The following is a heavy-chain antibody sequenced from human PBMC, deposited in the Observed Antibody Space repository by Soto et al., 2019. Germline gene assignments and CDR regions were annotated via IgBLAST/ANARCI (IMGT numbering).Heavy chain of an antibody. CDR1: GFTFSDFA. CDR3: AKMEGMDPWAYSFDY. D-gene: IGHD2-2*03. CDR2: IYGGGNGP. V-gene: IGHV3-23*01. J-gene: IGHJ4*02. Sequence: EVQVLESGGGLVQPGGSLRLSFAATGFTFSDFAMSWVRKAPGKGLEWVSRIYGGGNGPHYADSVKGRVTISRDNSKNTLYLQMNSLRAEDTAVYYCAKMEGMDPWAYSFDYWGQGTLVTVSS.